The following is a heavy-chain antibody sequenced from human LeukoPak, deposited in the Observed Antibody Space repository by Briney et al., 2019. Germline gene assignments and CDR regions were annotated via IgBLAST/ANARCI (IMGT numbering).Heavy chain of an antibody. CDR3: ARDLDDILTGYSRGSWFDP. Sequence: GGSLRLSCAASGFTFSDYYMSWIRQAPGKGLEWVSYISSSGSTIYYADSVKGRFTISRDNDKNSLYLQMNSLRAEDTAVYYCARDLDDILTGYSRGSWFDPWGQGTLVTVSS. J-gene: IGHJ5*02. V-gene: IGHV3-11*04. D-gene: IGHD3-9*01. CDR2: ISSSGSTI. CDR1: GFTFSDYY.